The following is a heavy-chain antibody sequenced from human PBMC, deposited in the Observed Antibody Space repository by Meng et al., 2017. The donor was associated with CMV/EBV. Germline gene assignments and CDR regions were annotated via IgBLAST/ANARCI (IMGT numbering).Heavy chain of an antibody. V-gene: IGHV4-39*07. CDR3: ARVVLRFLEWSPGWFDP. CDR2: IYYSGST. D-gene: IGHD3-3*01. CDR1: SISRSSYY. Sequence: SISRSSYYWGWIRQPPGKGLEWIGSIYYSGSTYYNPSLKSRVTISVDTSKNQFSLKLSSVTAADTAVYYCARVVLRFLEWSPGWFDPWGQGTLVTVSS. J-gene: IGHJ5*02.